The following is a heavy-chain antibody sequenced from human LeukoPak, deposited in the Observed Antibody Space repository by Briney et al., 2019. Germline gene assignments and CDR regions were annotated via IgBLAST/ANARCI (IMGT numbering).Heavy chain of an antibody. CDR1: GLTFSSYA. J-gene: IGHJ4*02. CDR3: MNQAKSSSSHSD. Sequence: GGSLRLSCAASGLTFSSYAMSWVRQAPGKGLEWVSSISNSGGTTYRADSVKGRFTISRDNSKNMLYLPMTSPRAEDTAVYYSMNQAKSSSSHSDWGQGTLVTVSS. CDR2: ISNSGGTT. D-gene: IGHD5-18*01. V-gene: IGHV3-23*01.